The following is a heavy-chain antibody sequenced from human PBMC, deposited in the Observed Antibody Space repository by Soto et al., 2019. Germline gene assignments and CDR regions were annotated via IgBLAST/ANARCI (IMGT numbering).Heavy chain of an antibody. D-gene: IGHD3-22*01. J-gene: IGHJ2*01. CDR1: GFTFSSYG. CDR2: ISYDGSNK. V-gene: IGHV3-30*03. CDR3: XXXXXXXXXXXXXGXXPGGYFDL. Sequence: QVQLVESGGGVVQPGRSLRLSCAASGFTFSSYGMHWVRQAPGKGLEWVAVISYDGSNKYYADSVKGRFTISRDNSKXXXXLXXXXXXXXXXXXXXXXXXXXXXXXXXXXGXXPGGYFDLXXXGXXVTVSX.